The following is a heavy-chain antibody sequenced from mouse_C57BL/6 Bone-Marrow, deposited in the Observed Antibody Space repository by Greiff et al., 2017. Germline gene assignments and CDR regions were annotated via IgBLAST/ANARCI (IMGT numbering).Heavy chain of an antibody. CDR1: GFTFNTYA. Sequence: EVQLVESGGGLVQPKGSLKLSCAASGFTFNTYAMHWVRQAPGKGLEWVARLRSKSSNYATYYADSVKDRFTISRDDSQSRLYLQMKNLKTEDTAMYYCGGGGYYDYNYYAMDYWGQGTSVTVSS. D-gene: IGHD2-4*01. CDR2: LRSKSSNYAT. V-gene: IGHV10-3*01. CDR3: GGGGYYDYNYYAMDY. J-gene: IGHJ4*01.